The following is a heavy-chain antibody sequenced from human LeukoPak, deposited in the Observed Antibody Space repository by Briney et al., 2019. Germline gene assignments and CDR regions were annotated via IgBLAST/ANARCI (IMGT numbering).Heavy chain of an antibody. CDR1: GFTFNKYA. CDR3: AREQRWFGAPLDY. V-gene: IGHV3-23*01. J-gene: IGHJ4*02. Sequence: QPGGSLRLSCAASGFTFNKYAMNWVRQAPGKGLEWVSSISGGGGSTYYADSMKGRFTISRDNSKNTLYLQVNSLRAEDTAIYYCAREQRWFGAPLDYWGQGTLVTVSS. CDR2: ISGGGGST. D-gene: IGHD3-10*01.